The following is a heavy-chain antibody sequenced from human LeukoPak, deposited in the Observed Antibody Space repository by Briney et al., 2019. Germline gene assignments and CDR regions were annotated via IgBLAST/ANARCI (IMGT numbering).Heavy chain of an antibody. J-gene: IGHJ4*02. CDR3: ARDWSAAVYAPFDY. CDR1: GFTFSSYA. V-gene: IGHV3-30*04. D-gene: IGHD5/OR15-5a*01. Sequence: PGGSLRLSCAASGFTFSSYAMHGVRQAPGKGLEWVAVISYDGSNKYYADSVKGRFTISRDNSKNTLYLQMNSLRAEDTAVYYCARDWSAAVYAPFDYWGQGTLVTVSS. CDR2: ISYDGSNK.